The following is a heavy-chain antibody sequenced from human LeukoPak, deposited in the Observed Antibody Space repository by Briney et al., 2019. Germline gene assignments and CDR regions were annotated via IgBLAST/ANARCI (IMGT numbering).Heavy chain of an antibody. J-gene: IGHJ4*02. CDR3: AREGAVDTAMANFDY. D-gene: IGHD5-18*01. CDR1: GGSISSGGYY. V-gene: IGHV4-30-2*01. Sequence: PSQTLSLTCTVSGGSISSGGYYWSWIRQPPGKGLEWIGYIYHSGSTYYNPSLKSRVTISVDRSKNQFSLKLSSVTAADTAVYYCAREGAVDTAMANFDYWGQGTLVTVSS. CDR2: IYHSGST.